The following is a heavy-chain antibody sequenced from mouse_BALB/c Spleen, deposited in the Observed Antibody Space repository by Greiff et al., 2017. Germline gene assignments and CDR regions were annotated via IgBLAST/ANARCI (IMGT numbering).Heavy chain of an antibody. J-gene: IGHJ2*01. CDR3: ARGVYYGSSPYYFDY. CDR1: GYTFSSYW. V-gene: IGHV1-9*01. CDR2: ILPGSGST. Sequence: VQLQQSGAELMKPGASVKISCKATGYTFSSYWIEWVKQRPGHGLEWIGEILPGSGSTNYNEKFKGKATFTADTSSNTAYMQLSSLTSEDSAVYYCARGVYYGSSPYYFDYWGQGTTLTVSS. D-gene: IGHD1-1*01.